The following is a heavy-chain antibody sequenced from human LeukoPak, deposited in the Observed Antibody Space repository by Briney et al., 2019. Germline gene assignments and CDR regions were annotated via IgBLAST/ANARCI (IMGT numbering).Heavy chain of an antibody. CDR1: GFTFSSYW. D-gene: IGHD6-13*01. CDR2: IKQDGSEK. Sequence: PGGSLRLSCAASGFTFSSYWMSWVRQAPGKGLEWVANIKQDGSEKYYVDSVKGRFTISRDNAKNSLYLQMNSLRAEDTAVYYCTREEPAAATLYFDYWGQGTLVTVSS. J-gene: IGHJ4*02. CDR3: TREEPAAATLYFDY. V-gene: IGHV3-7*01.